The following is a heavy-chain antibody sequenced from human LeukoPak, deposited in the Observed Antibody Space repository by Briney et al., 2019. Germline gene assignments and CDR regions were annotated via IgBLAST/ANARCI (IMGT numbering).Heavy chain of an antibody. CDR3: AGVGVPRGYSYGQLDY. CDR2: IYYSGST. J-gene: IGHJ4*02. CDR1: GGSISSYY. D-gene: IGHD5-18*01. Sequence: PSETLSLTCTDSGGSISSYYWSWVRQPPGKGLEWIGYIYYSGSTNYNPSLKSRVTISVDTSKNQFSLKLSSVTAADTAVYYCAGVGVPRGYSYGQLDYWGQGTLVTVSS. V-gene: IGHV4-59*01.